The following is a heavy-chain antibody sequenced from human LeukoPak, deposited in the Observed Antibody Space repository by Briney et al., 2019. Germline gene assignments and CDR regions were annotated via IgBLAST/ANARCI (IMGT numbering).Heavy chain of an antibody. CDR3: TRDGVNNGNTAFDI. J-gene: IGHJ3*02. V-gene: IGHV3-72*01. Sequence: GGSLRLSCAASGFTLSDQFMDWVRQAPGKGLEWIGRSRNRANSHTTEYAASVNGRFTISRDDSGNLMYLQMNSLKIEDTAVYFCTRDGVNNGNTAFDIWGQGTEVTVSS. CDR2: SRNRANSHTT. CDR1: GFTLSDQF. D-gene: IGHD2-8*01.